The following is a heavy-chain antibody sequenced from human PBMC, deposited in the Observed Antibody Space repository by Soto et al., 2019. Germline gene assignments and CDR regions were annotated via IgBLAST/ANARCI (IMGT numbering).Heavy chain of an antibody. CDR1: GFTVSSKG. J-gene: IGHJ4*02. V-gene: IGHV3-30*03. CDR3: TGEVASGY. D-gene: IGHD2-8*02. Sequence: QVQLVESGGGVVQPGRSLRLSCSVSGFTVSSKGMHWVRQAPGKGLEWVAVISRDGRTKFYADSVEGRFTISKDSSRNTRFLEMDCLRSDDTAVYYCTGEVASGYWGQGTLVTVSS. CDR2: ISRDGRTK.